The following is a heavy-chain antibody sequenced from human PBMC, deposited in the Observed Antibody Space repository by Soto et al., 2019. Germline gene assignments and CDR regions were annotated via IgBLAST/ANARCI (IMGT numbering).Heavy chain of an antibody. V-gene: IGHV5-51*01. J-gene: IGHJ6*02. CDR3: AGGGVRGVITRTRDYYGMDV. D-gene: IGHD3-10*01. CDR1: GYSCTSYW. Sequence: GESLKISCKGSGYSCTSYWIGWVRQMPGKGLEWMGIIYPGDSDTRYSPSFQGQVPISADKSISTAYLQWSSLKASDTAMYYCAGGGVRGVITRTRDYYGMDVWGQGTTVTVSS. CDR2: IYPGDSDT.